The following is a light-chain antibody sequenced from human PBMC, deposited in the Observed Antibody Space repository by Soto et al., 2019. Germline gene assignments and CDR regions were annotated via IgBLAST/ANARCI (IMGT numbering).Light chain of an antibody. CDR3: QSYDSSLSVV. V-gene: IGLV1-40*01. Sequence: QSVLTQPPSVSGAPGQRVTISCTGSSSNIGAGYDVHWYQQLPGTAPKLLIYDNNNRPSGVPDRFSGSKSGTSASLAITGVQAEDEADYYCQSYDSSLSVVFGGGTKLTVL. CDR2: DNN. J-gene: IGLJ2*01. CDR1: SSNIGAGYD.